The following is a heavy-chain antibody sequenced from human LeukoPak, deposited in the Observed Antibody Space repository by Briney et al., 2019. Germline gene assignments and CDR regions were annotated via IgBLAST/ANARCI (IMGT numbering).Heavy chain of an antibody. CDR3: AKGSGINHYHWIDP. CDR1: GIPFSDYY. V-gene: IGHV3-11*05. D-gene: IGHD1-14*01. Sequence: PGGSLRLSCVVSGIPFSDYYMNWIRQTPGKGLEWISYISASSSYTDYADSVKGRFTISRDNSKNTLYLQMDSLRAEDTALYYCAKGSGINHYHWIDPWGQGTLVTVSS. J-gene: IGHJ5*02. CDR2: ISASSSYT.